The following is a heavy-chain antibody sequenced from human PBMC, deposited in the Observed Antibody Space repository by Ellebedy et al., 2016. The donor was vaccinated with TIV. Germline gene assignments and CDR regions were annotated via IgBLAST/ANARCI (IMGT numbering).Heavy chain of an antibody. CDR3: ARDRWNILTGYLNDY. D-gene: IGHD3-9*01. V-gene: IGHV1-18*01. J-gene: IGHJ4*02. CDR1: GYTFSNSG. Sequence: ASVKVSCKASGYTFSNSGISWVRQAPGQGLEWMGWISAYNGHTDYAQSFQGRVTMTTATSTSTAYMELRSLRSDDTAVYYCARDRWNILTGYLNDYWGQGTLVTVSS. CDR2: ISAYNGHT.